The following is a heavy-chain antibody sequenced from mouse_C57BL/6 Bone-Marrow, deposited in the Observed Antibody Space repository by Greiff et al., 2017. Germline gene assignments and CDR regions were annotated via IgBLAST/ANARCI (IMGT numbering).Heavy chain of an antibody. J-gene: IGHJ1*03. CDR3: TTGGYFDV. Sequence: VQLQQSGAELVRPGASVKLSCTASGFNIKDDSMHWVKQRPEQSLEWIGWIDPENGDTEYASKFQGKATITADTSSNTAYLQLSSLTSEDTAVYYSTTGGYFDVWGTGTTVTVSS. CDR1: GFNIKDDS. V-gene: IGHV14-4*01. CDR2: IDPENGDT.